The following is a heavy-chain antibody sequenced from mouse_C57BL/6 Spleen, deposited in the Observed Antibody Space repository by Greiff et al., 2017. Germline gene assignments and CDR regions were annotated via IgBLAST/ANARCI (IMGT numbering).Heavy chain of an antibody. D-gene: IGHD1-1*01. CDR1: GYAFSSSW. Sequence: VQLQQSGPELVKPGASVKISCKASGYAFSSSWMNWVKQRPGKGLEWIGRIYPGDGDSNYNGKFKGKATLTADKSSSTAYMQLSSLTSEDSAVYFCARTPFTTVVSYYAMDYWGQGTSVTVSS. CDR3: ARTPFTTVVSYYAMDY. CDR2: IYPGDGDS. V-gene: IGHV1-82*01. J-gene: IGHJ4*01.